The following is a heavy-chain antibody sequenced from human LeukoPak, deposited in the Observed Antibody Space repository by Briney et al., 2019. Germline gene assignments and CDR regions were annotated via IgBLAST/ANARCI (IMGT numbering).Heavy chain of an antibody. J-gene: IGHJ6*02. CDR1: GGSISSSYYY. Sequence: SETLSLTCTVSGGSISSSYYYWGWIRQPPGKGLEWIGSIYYSGSTYYNPSLKSRVTISVDTSKNQFSLKLSSVTAADTAVYYCASYYDHYYYYGMDVWGQGTTVTVSS. D-gene: IGHD3-3*01. CDR3: ASYYDHYYYYGMDV. V-gene: IGHV4-39*07. CDR2: IYYSGST.